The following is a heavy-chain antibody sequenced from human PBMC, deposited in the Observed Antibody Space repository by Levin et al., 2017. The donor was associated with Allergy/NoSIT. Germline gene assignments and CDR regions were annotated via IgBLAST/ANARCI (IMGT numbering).Heavy chain of an antibody. D-gene: IGHD3-3*01. Sequence: SQTLSLTCTVSGGSISSSYWSWIRQPPGKGLEWIGYIYYSGSTNYNPSLKSRVTISVDTSKNQFSLKLSSVTAADTAVYYCARVYGYDFWSGRANLFDYWGQGTLVTVSS. J-gene: IGHJ4*02. CDR3: ARVYGYDFWSGRANLFDY. CDR2: IYYSGST. V-gene: IGHV4-59*01. CDR1: GGSISSSY.